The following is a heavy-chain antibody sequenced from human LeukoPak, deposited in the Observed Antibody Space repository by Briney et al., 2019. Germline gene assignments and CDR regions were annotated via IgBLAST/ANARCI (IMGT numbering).Heavy chain of an antibody. V-gene: IGHV3-53*01. CDR3: ARENGYKVFDY. CDR1: GFTVSSSY. Sequence: GGSLRLSCAASGFTVSSSYMIWVRQAPGKGLEWVSVIYSGGYTYYADSVKGRFTISRDHSKNTLYLQMDSLRAEDTAVYYCARENGYKVFDYWGQGTLVTVSS. CDR2: IYSGGYT. D-gene: IGHD5-24*01. J-gene: IGHJ4*02.